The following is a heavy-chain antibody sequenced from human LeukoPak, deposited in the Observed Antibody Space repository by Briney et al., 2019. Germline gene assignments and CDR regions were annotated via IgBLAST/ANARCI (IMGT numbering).Heavy chain of an antibody. CDR1: GYTFTGYY. CDR2: INPNSGGT. V-gene: IGHV1-2*02. J-gene: IGHJ4*02. D-gene: IGHD2-15*01. Sequence: ASVKVSCKASGYTFTGYYMHWVRQAPGQGLEWMGWINPNSGGTNYAQKFQGRVTMTRDTSISTAYMELSRLRSDDTAVYYCARSSPVVVAATIDYWGQGTPVTVSS. CDR3: ARSSPVVVAATIDY.